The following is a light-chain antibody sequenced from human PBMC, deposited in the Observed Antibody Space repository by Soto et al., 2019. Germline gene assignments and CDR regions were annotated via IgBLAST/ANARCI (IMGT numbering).Light chain of an antibody. CDR3: QQYSSAPLT. J-gene: IGKJ1*01. Sequence: EIVLTQYPDTLSLSPGERATLSCRASLTVSDNYLAWYQQKAGQAPRLVIYGASSRATGIPDRFSASGSGTDFTLTISRLEPEDFAVYYCQQYSSAPLTFGQGTKVDVK. CDR1: LTVSDNY. CDR2: GAS. V-gene: IGKV3-20*01.